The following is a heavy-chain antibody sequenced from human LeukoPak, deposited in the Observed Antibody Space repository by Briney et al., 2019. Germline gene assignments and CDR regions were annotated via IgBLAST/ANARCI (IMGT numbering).Heavy chain of an antibody. CDR1: GGSISSSSYY. CDR2: IYYSGST. Sequence: PSETLSLTCTVSGGSISSSSYYWGWIRQPPGKGLEWIGSIYYSGSTYYNPSLKSRVTISVDTSKNQFSLKLSSVTAADTAVYYCARSGCSSTSCSLYFDYWGQGTLVTVSS. D-gene: IGHD2-2*01. CDR3: ARSGCSSTSCSLYFDY. V-gene: IGHV4-39*01. J-gene: IGHJ4*02.